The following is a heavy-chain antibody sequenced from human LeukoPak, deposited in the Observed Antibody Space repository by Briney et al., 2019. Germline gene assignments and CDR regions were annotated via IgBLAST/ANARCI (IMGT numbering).Heavy chain of an antibody. D-gene: IGHD2-15*01. V-gene: IGHV5-51*01. Sequence: GESLKISCKGSGYSFTSYWIGWVRQMPGKGPEWMGIIYPGDSDTRYSPSFQGQVSISADKSISTAYVQWSSLKASDTAMYYCARRVTYCSGGSCYSHNAFDIWGQGTMVTVSS. CDR1: GYSFTSYW. CDR2: IYPGDSDT. CDR3: ARRVTYCSGGSCYSHNAFDI. J-gene: IGHJ3*02.